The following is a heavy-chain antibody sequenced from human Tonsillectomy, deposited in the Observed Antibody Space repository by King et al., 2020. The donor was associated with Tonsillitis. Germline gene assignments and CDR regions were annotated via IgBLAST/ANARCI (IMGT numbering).Heavy chain of an antibody. CDR1: GGSISSGGYS. CDR3: ARGVFGSGSFFDY. D-gene: IGHD3-10*01. CDR2: IYYSGST. V-gene: IGHV4-30-4*07. Sequence: VQLQESGPGLVKPSQTLSLTCAVSGGSISSGGYSWSWIRQPPGKGLEWIGYIYYSGSTYYNPSLKSRVTVSIDTSKNQFSLKLSSVTAADTAVYYCARGVFGSGSFFDYWGQGTLVTVSS. J-gene: IGHJ4*02.